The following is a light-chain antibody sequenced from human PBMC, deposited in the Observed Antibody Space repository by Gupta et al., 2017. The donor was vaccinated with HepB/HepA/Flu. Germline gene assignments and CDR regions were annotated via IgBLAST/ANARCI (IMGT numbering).Light chain of an antibody. J-gene: IGLJ2*01. CDR3: GTWDSSLTGFQAGEV. CDR1: NSNIGNNY. Sequence: QSVLTQPPSVSAAPGQKVIISCSGSNSNIGNNYVSWYQQLPGPAPKLLIYDNDKRPSGIPDRFSVSKSGTSATLGITGVQTGDDAVDYCGTWDSSLTGFQAGEVFGGGTKVTVL. V-gene: IGLV1-51*01. CDR2: DND.